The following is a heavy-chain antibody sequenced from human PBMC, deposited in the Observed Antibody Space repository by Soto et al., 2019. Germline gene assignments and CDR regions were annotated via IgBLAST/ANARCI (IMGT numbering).Heavy chain of an antibody. Sequence: EVQVVESGGGLVQPGGSLRLSCAASGFTFSSNSMNWVLQAPGKGLEWISYISSSSSTLYADSVKGRFTISRDNAKNSVYLQMNRLGDEDTTVYYCTRVIWSGNITIDLWGPGTLVTVSS. J-gene: IGHJ5*02. CDR2: ISSSSSTL. CDR3: TRVIWSGNITIDL. D-gene: IGHD3-3*01. CDR1: GFTFSSNS. V-gene: IGHV3-48*02.